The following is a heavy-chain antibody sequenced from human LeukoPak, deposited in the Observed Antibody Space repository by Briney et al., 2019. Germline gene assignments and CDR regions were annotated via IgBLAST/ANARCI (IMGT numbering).Heavy chain of an antibody. CDR2: IIPILGIA. D-gene: IGHD4-17*01. Sequence: SVKVSCKASGGTFSSYTISWVRQAPGQGLEWMGRIIPILGIANYAQKFQGRVTITADKSTSTAYMEPSSLRSEDTAVYYCARKGTVTTPLYYYGMDVWGQGTTVTVSS. CDR1: GGTFSSYT. J-gene: IGHJ6*02. CDR3: ARKGTVTTPLYYYGMDV. V-gene: IGHV1-69*02.